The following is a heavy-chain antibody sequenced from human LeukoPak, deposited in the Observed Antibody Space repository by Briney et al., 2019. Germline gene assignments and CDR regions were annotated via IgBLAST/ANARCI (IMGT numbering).Heavy chain of an antibody. CDR1: RFTFSSYW. Sequence: GGALRLSCAASRFTFSSYWLSWVRQAPGKGLEWVANIKQEGSEKYYVHSLKGRFTISRDNAKNSLYLQMDSLRAEDTAVYCCARGQLDIVVVPAAMRAYYYYYGMDVWGKGTTVTVSS. V-gene: IGHV3-7*03. D-gene: IGHD2-2*01. J-gene: IGHJ6*04. CDR3: ARGQLDIVVVPAAMRAYYYYYGMDV. CDR2: IKQEGSEK.